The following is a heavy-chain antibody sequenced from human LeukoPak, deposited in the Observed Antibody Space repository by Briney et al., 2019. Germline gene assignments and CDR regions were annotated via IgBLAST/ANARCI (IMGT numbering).Heavy chain of an antibody. CDR1: GGSFSGYY. V-gene: IGHV4-34*01. CDR2: INHSGST. J-gene: IGHJ4*02. D-gene: IGHD3-22*01. CDR3: ARDDYYDSSGYPPGSFDY. Sequence: SETLSLTCAVYGGSFSGYYWSWIRQPPGKGLEWIGEINHSGSTNYNPSLKSRVTISVDTSKNQFSLKLSSVTAADTAVYYCARDDYYDSSGYPPGSFDYWGQGTLVTVSS.